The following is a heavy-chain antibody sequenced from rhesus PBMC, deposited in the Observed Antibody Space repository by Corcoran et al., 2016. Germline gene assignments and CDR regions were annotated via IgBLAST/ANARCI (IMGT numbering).Heavy chain of an antibody. J-gene: IGHJ4*01. D-gene: IGHD4-29*01. CDR3: AAEGDYGSSFDY. Sequence: EVQLVESGGGVVQPGGSLRLSCVASGFTFDDYAIHWVRQAPGKGLEWVSGISWSGGSTYYADSVKGQFTISRDNAKNSLYLQMGSLRAEDTALYYCAAEGDYGSSFDYWGQGVLVTVSS. CDR2: ISWSGGST. CDR1: GFTFDDYA. V-gene: IGHV3-201*01.